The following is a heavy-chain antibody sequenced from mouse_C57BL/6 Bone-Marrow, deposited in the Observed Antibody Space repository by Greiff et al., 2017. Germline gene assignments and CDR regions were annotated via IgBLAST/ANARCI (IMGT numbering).Heavy chain of an antibody. J-gene: IGHJ4*01. CDR1: GFSLTSSG. Sequence: VQLKESGPGLVQPSQSLSITCTVSGFSLTSSGVHWVRQSPGKGLEWLGVIWSGGRTDYNAAFISRLSISKDNSKSQVFFKMNSLQADDTAIYYCARRWTIVTFYAMDYWGQGTAVTVSS. V-gene: IGHV2-2*01. CDR3: ARRWTIVTFYAMDY. CDR2: IWSGGRT. D-gene: IGHD2-5*01.